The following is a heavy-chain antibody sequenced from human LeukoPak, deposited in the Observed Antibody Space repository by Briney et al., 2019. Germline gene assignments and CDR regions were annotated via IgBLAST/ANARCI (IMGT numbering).Heavy chain of an antibody. Sequence: EASETLSLTCAVSGGPFSGYFRSWIRQSSGKGLEWIGEIHNSGTTNYNPSLNSRVTIPEDTSKNQFYPNLSSVTAADTAVYYCARRYYYNLGSFPFDFWGQGTLVTVSS. V-gene: IGHV4-34*01. CDR3: ARRYYYNLGSFPFDF. CDR1: GGPFSGYF. D-gene: IGHD3-10*01. J-gene: IGHJ4*02. CDR2: IHNSGTT.